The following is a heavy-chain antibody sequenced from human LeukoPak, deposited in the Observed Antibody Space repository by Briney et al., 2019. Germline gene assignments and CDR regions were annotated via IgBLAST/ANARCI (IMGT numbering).Heavy chain of an antibody. J-gene: IGHJ3*02. V-gene: IGHV3-23*01. CDR2: ISGSGVYT. CDR3: AKAVDLATISVDI. D-gene: IGHD5-24*01. CDR1: GFTFDSYG. Sequence: WGSLRLSCAASGFTFDSYGMNGVSQAPGKGLEWVSGISGSGVYTYYADSVKGRFTISRDSSKNTLYLVMNSLRVDDTAVYYCAKAVDLATISVDIWGQGTMVTVSS.